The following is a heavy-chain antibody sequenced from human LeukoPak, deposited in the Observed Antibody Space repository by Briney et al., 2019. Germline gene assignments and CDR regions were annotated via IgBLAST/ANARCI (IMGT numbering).Heavy chain of an antibody. CDR1: GFTFSSYA. Sequence: GGSLRLSCAASGFTFSSYAMSWVRQTPGKGLEWVSVIHSGGTIYYAGSVKGRFTISRDHSRNTVYLQMNNLRAEDTALYYCARLKDVAVAGIGSHDFRGQGTMVTVSS. J-gene: IGHJ3*01. CDR3: ARLKDVAVAGIGSHDF. CDR2: IHSGGTI. V-gene: IGHV3-23*03. D-gene: IGHD6-13*01.